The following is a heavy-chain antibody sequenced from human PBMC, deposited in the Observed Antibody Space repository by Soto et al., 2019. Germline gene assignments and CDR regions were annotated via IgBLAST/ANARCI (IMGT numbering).Heavy chain of an antibody. J-gene: IGHJ5*02. V-gene: IGHV3-48*02. CDR2: ISSSSSTI. D-gene: IGHD1-26*01. Sequence: EVQLVESGGGLVQPGGSLRLSCAASGFTFSSYSMNWVRQAPGKGLEWVSYISSSSSTIYYADSVKGRFTISRDNAKNSLDLEMNSLRDEDTAVYYCAREGGNLNWFDPWGQGTLVTVSS. CDR1: GFTFSSYS. CDR3: AREGGNLNWFDP.